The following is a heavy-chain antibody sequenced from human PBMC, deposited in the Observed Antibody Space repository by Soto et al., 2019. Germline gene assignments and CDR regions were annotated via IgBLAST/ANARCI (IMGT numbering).Heavy chain of an antibody. D-gene: IGHD2-15*01. CDR3: ARRQKAALDY. V-gene: IGHV3-21*01. CDR1: GFTFSSYS. Sequence: GGSLRLSCAASGFTFSSYSMNWVRQAPGKGLEWVSSISSSSSYIYYADSVKGRFTISRDNAKNSLHLQMNSLRAEDTAVYYCARRQKAALDYWGQGTLVTVSS. CDR2: ISSSSSYI. J-gene: IGHJ4*02.